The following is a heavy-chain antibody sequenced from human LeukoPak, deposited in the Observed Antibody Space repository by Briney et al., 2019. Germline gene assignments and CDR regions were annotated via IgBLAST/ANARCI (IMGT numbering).Heavy chain of an antibody. Sequence: GGSLRLSCAASGFTVSSDYMSWVRQAPGKGLEWVSVIYTGGTTYYADSVKGRFTISRDNSKNTLYLQMNSLRAEDTAVYSCARGGGYKSLDYWGQGTLVTVSS. CDR3: ARGGGYKSLDY. D-gene: IGHD5-24*01. V-gene: IGHV3-53*01. CDR1: GFTVSSDY. J-gene: IGHJ4*02. CDR2: IYTGGTT.